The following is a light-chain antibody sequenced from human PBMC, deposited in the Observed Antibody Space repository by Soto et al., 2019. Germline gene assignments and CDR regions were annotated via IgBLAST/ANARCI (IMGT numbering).Light chain of an antibody. CDR2: GAP. CDR1: QSVSMSY. V-gene: IGKV3-20*01. CDR3: QQYGSSLGVT. J-gene: IGKJ4*01. Sequence: EIVLTHSPATLSLSPLEIATLSFRAIQSVSMSYLSWYQQKPGQAPRPLIYGAPSRATGIPDRFSGSGSGTDFTLTISRLEPEDFAVYYCQQYGSSLGVTFGGGTKVDIK.